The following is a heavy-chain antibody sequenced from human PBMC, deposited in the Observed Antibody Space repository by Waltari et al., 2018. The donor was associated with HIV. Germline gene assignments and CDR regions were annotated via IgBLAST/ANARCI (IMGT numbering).Heavy chain of an antibody. V-gene: IGHV3-33*01. Sequence: QVQLVESGGGVVQPGTSLTLSCAVSGFPFSNFAITWVRQSTGKGLEWLAVFWSDGAEISYADSVKGRFTVSKDSSQKTLYLHLTSLRAEDTALYYCARGYSSSRWIPLYHWGRGTLVTVSS. CDR3: ARGYSSSRWIPLYH. CDR1: GFPFSNFA. J-gene: IGHJ4*02. CDR2: FWSDGAEI. D-gene: IGHD6-6*01.